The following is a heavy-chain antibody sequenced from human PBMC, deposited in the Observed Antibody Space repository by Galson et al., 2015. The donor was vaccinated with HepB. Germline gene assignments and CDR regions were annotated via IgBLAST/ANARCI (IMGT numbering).Heavy chain of an antibody. D-gene: IGHD3-22*01. Sequence: SLRLSCAASRFTFSNYAMHWVRQAPGKGLEWVAVVSYDGTNKYYADSVKGRLTISRDNPKNTLSLQMNSLRAEDTAVYYCAGDAFYDTSGYYHRGTFDIWGQGTMVTVSS. V-gene: IGHV3-30*04. CDR3: AGDAFYDTSGYYHRGTFDI. CDR2: VSYDGTNK. J-gene: IGHJ3*02. CDR1: RFTFSNYA.